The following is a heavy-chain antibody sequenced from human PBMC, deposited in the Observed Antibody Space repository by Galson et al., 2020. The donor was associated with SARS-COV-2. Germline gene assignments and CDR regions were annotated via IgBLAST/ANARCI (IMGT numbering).Heavy chain of an antibody. CDR2: FDPEDGET. J-gene: IGHJ4*02. CDR3: ATAYSVAGRNPPDY. V-gene: IGHV1-24*01. D-gene: IGHD6-19*01. CDR1: GYTLTELS. Sequence: GASVKVSCKVSGYTLTELSMHWVRQAPGKGLEWMGGFDPEDGETIYAQKFQGRVTMTEDTSTDTAYMELSSLRSEDTAVYYCATAYSVAGRNPPDYRGQGTLVTVSS.